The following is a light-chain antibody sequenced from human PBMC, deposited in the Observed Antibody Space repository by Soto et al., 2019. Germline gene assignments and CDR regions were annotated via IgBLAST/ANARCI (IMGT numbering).Light chain of an antibody. Sequence: DIPMTQSPSTLSASVGDRVTITCRASQTIDSWLACYQQKPGKAPNLLISEASTLESGVPSRFSGSESGTDFILSISSLQPDDFAYYYCQQYKSYPWTFGHGTKVEIK. V-gene: IGKV1-5*03. CDR1: QTIDSW. J-gene: IGKJ1*01. CDR2: EAS. CDR3: QQYKSYPWT.